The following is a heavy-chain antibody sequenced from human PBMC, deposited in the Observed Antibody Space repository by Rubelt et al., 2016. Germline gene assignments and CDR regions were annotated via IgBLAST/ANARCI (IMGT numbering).Heavy chain of an antibody. J-gene: IGHJ5*02. CDR3: ARDFLLRSYSDFAPVVS. CDR2: ISGSSVNK. V-gene: IGHV3-48*02. D-gene: IGHD4-11*01. Sequence: EVQLLESGGGLVQPGGSLRLSCAASGFTFNNYAMNWVRQAPGKGLEWVSYISGSSVNKYYADSVKGRFTISRDNAKNSLYLQMNSLRDEDTAVYYCARDFLLRSYSDFAPVVSWGQGTLVTGSS. CDR1: GFTFNNYA.